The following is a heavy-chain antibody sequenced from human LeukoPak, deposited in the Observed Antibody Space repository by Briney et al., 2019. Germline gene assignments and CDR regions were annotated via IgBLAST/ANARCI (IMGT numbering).Heavy chain of an antibody. Sequence: AGGSLRLSCAASGFTFSSYWMNWVRQAPGKGLEWVANINQDGSEKYYVDSVKGRFTISRDNAKNSLYLQMNSLRAEDTAVYYCARESIAARRFGYYYYYMDVWGKGTTVTVSS. CDR3: ARESIAARRFGYYYYYMDV. V-gene: IGHV3-7*01. CDR2: INQDGSEK. D-gene: IGHD6-6*01. CDR1: GFTFSSYW. J-gene: IGHJ6*03.